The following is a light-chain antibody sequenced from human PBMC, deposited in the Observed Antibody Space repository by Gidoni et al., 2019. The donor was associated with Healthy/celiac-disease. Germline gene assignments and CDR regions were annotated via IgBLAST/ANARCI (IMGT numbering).Light chain of an antibody. CDR2: DAS. V-gene: IGKV3-11*01. J-gene: IGKJ4*01. Sequence: EIVLTQSPATLSLSPGERATLSCRTSQSVSSYLAWYQQKPGQAPRSLIYDASNRATGIPAMFSGSESGTDFTLTISSLEPEDFAVYYCQQRSNWPPSLTFGGGTKVEIK. CDR3: QQRSNWPPSLT. CDR1: QSVSSY.